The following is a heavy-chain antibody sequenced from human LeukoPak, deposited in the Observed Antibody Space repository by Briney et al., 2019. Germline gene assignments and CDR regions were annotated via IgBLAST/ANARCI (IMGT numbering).Heavy chain of an antibody. CDR2: ISYDGSNK. V-gene: IGHV3-30*18. CDR1: GFTFSSYG. D-gene: IGHD3-22*01. J-gene: IGHJ6*02. Sequence: PGGSLRLSCAASGFTFSSYGMHWVRQAPGKGLEWVAVISYDGSNKYYADSVKGRFTISRDNSKNTLYLQMNSQRAEDTAVYYCAKVFQVVVVIYGMDVWGQGTTVTVSS. CDR3: AKVFQVVVVIYGMDV.